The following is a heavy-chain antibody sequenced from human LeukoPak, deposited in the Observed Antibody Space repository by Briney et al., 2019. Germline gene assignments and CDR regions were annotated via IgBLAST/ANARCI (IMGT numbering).Heavy chain of an antibody. CDR2: IYYSGST. CDR3: ARALMTTSSWFDP. V-gene: IGHV4-59*12. CDR1: GGSISSYY. D-gene: IGHD4-11*01. Sequence: PSETLSLTCTVSGGSISSYYWSWIRQPPGKGLEWIGYIYYSGSTNYNPSLKSRVTISVDTSKNQFSLKLSSVTAADTAVYYCARALMTTSSWFDPWGQGTLVTVSS. J-gene: IGHJ5*02.